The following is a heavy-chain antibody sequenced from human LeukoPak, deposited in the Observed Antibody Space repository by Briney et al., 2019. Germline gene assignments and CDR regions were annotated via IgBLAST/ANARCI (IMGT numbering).Heavy chain of an antibody. CDR1: GGTFSSYA. CDR3: ARGGEVTTEFDY. V-gene: IGHV1-69*13. D-gene: IGHD4-17*01. Sequence: GASVKVSCKASGGTFSSYAISWGRQAPGQGLEWMGGIIPIFGTANYAQKFQGRVTITADESTSTAYMELSSLRSEDTAVYYCARGGEVTTEFDYWGQGTLVTVSS. J-gene: IGHJ4*02. CDR2: IIPIFGTA.